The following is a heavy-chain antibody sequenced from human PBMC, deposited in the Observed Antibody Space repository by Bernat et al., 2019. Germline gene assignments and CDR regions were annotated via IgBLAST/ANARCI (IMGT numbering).Heavy chain of an antibody. J-gene: IGHJ6*03. Sequence: EVQLVESGGDLVQPGGSLRVSCAASGFTFSDHHMDWVRQAPGKGLEWVGRTRNKANCYTTEYAASVKGRFTISRDDSRNSLYLQMNSLKTEDTAVYYCARATGTGPDYYYYMDVWGKGTTVTVSS. V-gene: IGHV3-72*01. CDR1: GFTFSDHH. D-gene: IGHD1-1*01. CDR2: TRNKANCYTT. CDR3: ARATGTGPDYYYYMDV.